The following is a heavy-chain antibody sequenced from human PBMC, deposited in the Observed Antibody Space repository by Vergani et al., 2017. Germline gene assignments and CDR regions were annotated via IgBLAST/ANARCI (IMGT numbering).Heavy chain of an antibody. V-gene: IGHV1-8*01. CDR1: GYTFTSYD. D-gene: IGHD6-6*01. CDR3: ARGPFEYSSSADV. CDR2: MNPNSGNT. Sequence: QVQLVQSGAEVKKPGSSVKVSCKASGYTFTSYDINWVRQATGQGLEWMGWMNPNSGNTGYAQKFQGRVTITADESTSTAYMELSSVTAADTAVYYCARGPFEYSSSADVWGQGTLVTVSS. J-gene: IGHJ4*02.